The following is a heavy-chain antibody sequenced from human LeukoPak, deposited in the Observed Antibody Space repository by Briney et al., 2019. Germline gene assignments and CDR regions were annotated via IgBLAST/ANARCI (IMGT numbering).Heavy chain of an antibody. Sequence: PGGSLRLSCAASGFTFSNAWMSWVRQAPGKGLEWVGRIKSKTDGGTTDYAAPVKGRFTISRDDSKNTLYLQMNSLKTEDTAVYYCTTVPSSWIRRYFDYWGQGTLVTVSS. CDR2: IKSKTDGGTT. D-gene: IGHD5-18*01. J-gene: IGHJ4*02. V-gene: IGHV3-15*01. CDR1: GFTFSNAW. CDR3: TTVPSSWIRRYFDY.